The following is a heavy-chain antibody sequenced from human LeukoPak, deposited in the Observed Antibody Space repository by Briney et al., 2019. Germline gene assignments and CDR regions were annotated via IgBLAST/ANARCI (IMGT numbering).Heavy chain of an antibody. V-gene: IGHV3-9*01. J-gene: IGHJ4*02. CDR1: GFTFDDYA. CDR2: ISWNSGRI. Sequence: PGGSLRLSCAASGFTFDDYAMHWVRQAPGKGLEWVSGISWNSGRIGYADSVKGRFTISRDNAKNSLHLQMNSLRAEDTALCYCVKDRVWFGELLNPLFDNWGQGTRVTVSS. D-gene: IGHD3-10*01. CDR3: VKDRVWFGELLNPLFDN.